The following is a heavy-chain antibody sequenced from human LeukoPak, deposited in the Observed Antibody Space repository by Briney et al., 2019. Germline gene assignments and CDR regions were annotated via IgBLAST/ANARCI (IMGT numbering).Heavy chain of an antibody. CDR1: GFTFSSYG. CDR3: ARDGSYSNYGDYYYYYYMDV. V-gene: IGHV3-30*02. CDR2: IRYDGSNK. Sequence: PGGSLRLSCAASGFTFSSYGMHWVRQAPGKGLEWVAFIRYDGSNKYYADSVKGRFTISRDNSKNTLYLQMNSLRAEDTAVYYCARDGSYSNYGDYYYYYYMDVWGKGTTVTVSS. D-gene: IGHD4-11*01. J-gene: IGHJ6*03.